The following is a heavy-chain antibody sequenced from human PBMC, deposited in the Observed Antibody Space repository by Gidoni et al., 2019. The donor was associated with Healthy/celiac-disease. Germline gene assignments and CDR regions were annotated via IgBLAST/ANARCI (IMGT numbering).Heavy chain of an antibody. D-gene: IGHD6-19*01. V-gene: IGHV4-4*02. CDR1: GGSLTSSNW. CDR3: ARDKAVAGTAPFYYYYYGMDV. J-gene: IGHJ6*02. CDR2: IYHSGST. Sequence: QVQLQESGPGLVKPSGTRSLTCAVPGGSLTSSNWWSWVRQAPGNWRAWLGEISQSRVRQPPGKVLEWIGDIYHSGSTNYNPSLKSRVTISVDKSKNQFSLKLSSVTAADTAVYYCARDKAVAGTAPFYYYYYGMDVWGQGTTVTVSS.